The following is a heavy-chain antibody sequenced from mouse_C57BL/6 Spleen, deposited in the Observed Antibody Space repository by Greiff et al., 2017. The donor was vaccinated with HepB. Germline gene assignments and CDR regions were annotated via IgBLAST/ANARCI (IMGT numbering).Heavy chain of an antibody. V-gene: IGHV1-19*01. CDR2: INPYNGGT. Sequence: EVQLQQSGPVLVKPGASVKMSCKASGYTFTDYYMNWVKQSHGKSLEWIGVINPYNGGTSYKQKFKGKATLTVDKSSSTAYMELNSLTSEDSAVYYCARDYGSSYGYFDVWGTGTTVTVSS. CDR1: GYTFTDYY. J-gene: IGHJ1*03. D-gene: IGHD1-1*01. CDR3: ARDYGSSYGYFDV.